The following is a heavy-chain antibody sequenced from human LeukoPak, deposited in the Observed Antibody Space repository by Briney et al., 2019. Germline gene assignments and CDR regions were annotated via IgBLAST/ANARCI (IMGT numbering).Heavy chain of an antibody. D-gene: IGHD3-22*01. V-gene: IGHV3-53*01. CDR1: GFTVSSNY. CDR2: IYSGGST. CDR3: AREDYYDSSGFGGGY. Sequence: GGSLRLSCAASGFTVSSNYMSWVCQAPGKGLEWVSVIYSGGSTYYADSVKGRFTISRDNSKNTLCLQMNSLRAEDTAVYYCAREDYYDSSGFGGGYWGQGTLVTVSS. J-gene: IGHJ4*02.